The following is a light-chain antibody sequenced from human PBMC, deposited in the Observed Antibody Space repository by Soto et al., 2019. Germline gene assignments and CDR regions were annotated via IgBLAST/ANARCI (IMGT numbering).Light chain of an antibody. Sequence: DIQMTQSPSSLSASVGDRVSITCRAGQSINRFLNWYQQKPGKAPKLLIYGASSLQTGVPSRFSGRGSGTDFTLTISSLQPEDFATYYCQQSYSSPQTFGQGTKVEIK. CDR2: GAS. J-gene: IGKJ1*01. CDR3: QQSYSSPQT. CDR1: QSINRF. V-gene: IGKV1-39*01.